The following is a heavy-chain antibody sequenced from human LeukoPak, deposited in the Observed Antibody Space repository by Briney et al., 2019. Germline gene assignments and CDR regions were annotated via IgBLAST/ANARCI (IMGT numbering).Heavy chain of an antibody. J-gene: IGHJ3*02. Sequence: QPGGSLRLSCTASGFTFRNYGMHWVRQAPGKGLEWVAVIGKDGRNKYYADSAKGRFTISRDNSKSTLYLQMDSLTAEDTAVYSCARDDDSDGNGLDIWGQGTMVIASS. V-gene: IGHV3-33*01. CDR2: IGKDGRNK. D-gene: IGHD3-22*01. CDR3: ARDDDSDGNGLDI. CDR1: GFTFRNYG.